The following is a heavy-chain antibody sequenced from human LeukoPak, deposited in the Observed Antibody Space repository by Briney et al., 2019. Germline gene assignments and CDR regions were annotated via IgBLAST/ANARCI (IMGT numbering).Heavy chain of an antibody. D-gene: IGHD4-17*01. CDR3: ARETGDPPTYYYGMDV. Sequence: SVKVSCKASGYTFTSYGISWVRQAPGQGLEWMGRIIPRLGIASYAQKFQGRVTITADKSTSTYMELSSLRSEDTAVYYCARETGDPPTYYYGMDVWGRGTTVTVSS. V-gene: IGHV1-69*04. J-gene: IGHJ6*02. CDR2: IIPRLGIA. CDR1: GYTFTSYG.